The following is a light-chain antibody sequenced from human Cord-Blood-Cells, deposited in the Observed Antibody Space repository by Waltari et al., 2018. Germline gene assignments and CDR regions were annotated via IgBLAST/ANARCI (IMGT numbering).Light chain of an antibody. J-gene: IGLJ2*01. CDR3: SSYTSSSTVV. Sequence: QSALTQPASVSGSPGQSITISCTGTSSDVGGYNYVSWYQQHPGKAPKLMIYEVSNRPAGVSNRVAGSKSGSTASLTISGLQAEDEADYYGSSYTSSSTVVVGGGTKLTVL. CDR1: SSDVGGYNY. CDR2: EVS. V-gene: IGLV2-14*01.